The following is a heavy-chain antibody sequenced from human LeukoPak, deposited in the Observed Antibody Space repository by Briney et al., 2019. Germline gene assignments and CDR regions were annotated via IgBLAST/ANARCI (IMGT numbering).Heavy chain of an antibody. J-gene: IGHJ4*02. D-gene: IGHD1-26*01. V-gene: IGHV3-7*01. Sequence: GGSLRLSCATSGFTFSSYWMSWVRQAPGKGLEWVANIKQDGSEKYYVDSVKDRFTISRDNAKNSLDLQMNSLRAEDTAVYYCARHVIVGSTNYFDYWGQGTLVTVSS. CDR1: GFTFSSYW. CDR3: ARHVIVGSTNYFDY. CDR2: IKQDGSEK.